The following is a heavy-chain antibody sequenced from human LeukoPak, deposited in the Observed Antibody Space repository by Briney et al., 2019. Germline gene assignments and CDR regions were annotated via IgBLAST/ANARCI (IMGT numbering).Heavy chain of an antibody. J-gene: IGHJ4*02. Sequence: PSETLSLTCTVSGGSISSYYWSWIRQPPGKGLEWIGYIYYSGSTYYNPSLKSRVTISVDTSKNQFSLKLSSVTAADTAVYYCARSSGESHFDYWGQGTLVTVSS. CDR1: GGSISSYY. V-gene: IGHV4-59*04. CDR2: IYYSGST. D-gene: IGHD3-10*01. CDR3: ARSSGESHFDY.